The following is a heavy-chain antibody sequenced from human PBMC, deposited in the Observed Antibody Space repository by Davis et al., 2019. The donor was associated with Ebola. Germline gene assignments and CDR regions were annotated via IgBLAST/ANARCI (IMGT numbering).Heavy chain of an antibody. J-gene: IGHJ4*02. CDR3: TRERRGYSDY. V-gene: IGHV3-49*04. D-gene: IGHD5-18*01. Sequence: GESLKISCTGSGFTFGDYAVSWVRQAPGKGPEWVGFIRSKAYGGTTEYAASVKGRFTISRDDSKSIAYLQMNSLKTEDTAVYYCTRERRGYSDYWGQGTLVTVSS. CDR2: IRSKAYGGTT. CDR1: GFTFGDYA.